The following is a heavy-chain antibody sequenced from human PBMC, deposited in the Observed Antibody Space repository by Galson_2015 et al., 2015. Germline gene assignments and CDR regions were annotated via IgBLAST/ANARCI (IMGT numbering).Heavy chain of an antibody. CDR2: IIPIFGTA. Sequence: SVKVSCKASGGTFSSYAISWVRQAPGQGLEGMGGIIPIFGTANYAQKFQGRVTITADKSTSTAYMELSSLRSEDTAVYYCAFMDIVVVPAAMGDWFDPWGQGTLVTVSS. CDR3: AFMDIVVVPAAMGDWFDP. V-gene: IGHV1-69*06. J-gene: IGHJ5*02. D-gene: IGHD2-2*03. CDR1: GGTFSSYA.